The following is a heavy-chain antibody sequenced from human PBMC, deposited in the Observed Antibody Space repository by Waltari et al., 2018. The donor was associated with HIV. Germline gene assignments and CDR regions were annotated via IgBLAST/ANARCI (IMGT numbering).Heavy chain of an antibody. CDR2: INPNSGGT. CDR1: EYTFSDYY. CDR3: ARVFRGTVNYFDSRLGH. J-gene: IGHJ5*02. D-gene: IGHD3-22*01. Sequence: QVQLVQSGAEVKKPGASVKGSREASEYTFSDYYMLWVRKAPGQGLEWMGWINPNSGGTRYAEKFQGRVTMTRATSISTAYMELSRLRFDDTAVYYCARVFRGTVNYFDSRLGHWGQGTLVTVSS. V-gene: IGHV1-2*02.